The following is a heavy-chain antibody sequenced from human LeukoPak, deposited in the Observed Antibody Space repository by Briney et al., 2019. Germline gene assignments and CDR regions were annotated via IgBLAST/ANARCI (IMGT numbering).Heavy chain of an antibody. CDR1: GYTFTSYY. D-gene: IGHD1-26*01. Sequence: ASVKVSCKASGYTFTSYYMHWVRQAPGQGLEWMGIINPSGGSTSYAQKFQGRVTMTRDTSTSTVYMELSSLRSEDTAVYYCARGPNRWKLLRYNWFDPWGQGTLVTVSS. V-gene: IGHV1-46*01. CDR3: ARGPNRWKLLRYNWFDP. CDR2: INPSGGST. J-gene: IGHJ5*02.